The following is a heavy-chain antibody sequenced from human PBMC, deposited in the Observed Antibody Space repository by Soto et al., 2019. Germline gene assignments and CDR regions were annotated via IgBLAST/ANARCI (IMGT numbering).Heavy chain of an antibody. CDR1: GGTFSNYI. CDR3: ARTDLRYCSGGACYTGFDS. CDR2: IIPVFATT. D-gene: IGHD2-15*01. V-gene: IGHV1-69*01. Sequence: QVQLVQSGAEVKKPGSSVKVSCKASGGTFSNYILNWVRQAPGQGPEWMGGIIPVFATTNFAQKFEGRVPITADESTSTACMELRSLRSEDTGVFSGARTDLRYCSGGACYTGFDSWGQGTLVTVSS. J-gene: IGHJ4*02.